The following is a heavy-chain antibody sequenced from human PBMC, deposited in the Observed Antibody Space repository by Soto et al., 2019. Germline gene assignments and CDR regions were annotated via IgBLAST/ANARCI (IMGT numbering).Heavy chain of an antibody. D-gene: IGHD1-20*01. J-gene: IGHJ4*02. CDR2: ISGTGGST. CDR3: AKDSYNWNPVGDFDY. V-gene: IGHV3-23*01. CDR1: GFTFSFYV. Sequence: GESLKISCAASGFTFSFYVMTWVRQAPGKGLEWVSGISGTGGSTSYADSVKGRFTISRDNSKNTLYLQMNSLRAEDTAVYYCAKDSYNWNPVGDFDYWGQGTQVTVSS.